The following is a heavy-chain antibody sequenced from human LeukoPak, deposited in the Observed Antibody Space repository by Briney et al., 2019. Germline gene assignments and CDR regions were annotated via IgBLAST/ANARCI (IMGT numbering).Heavy chain of an antibody. CDR3: ATQPIDIVVVPAALFDY. Sequence: SETLSLTCTVSGGSISSYYWSWIRQPPGKGLEWIGEINHSGSTNYNPSLKSRVTISVDTSKNQFSLKLSSVTAADTAVYYWATQPIDIVVVPAALFDYWGQGTLVTVSS. D-gene: IGHD2-2*01. CDR2: INHSGST. J-gene: IGHJ4*02. CDR1: GGSISSYY. V-gene: IGHV4-34*01.